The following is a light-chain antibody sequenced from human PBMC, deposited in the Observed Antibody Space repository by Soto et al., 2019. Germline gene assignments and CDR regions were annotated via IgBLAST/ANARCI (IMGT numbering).Light chain of an antibody. J-gene: IGLJ3*02. CDR1: SSKIGSNT. V-gene: IGLV1-44*01. CDR3: AAWDDSLSGTV. Sequence: QSVLTQPPSASGTPGQRVTISCSGSSSKIGSNTVAWYQQLPQTAPKLLVHSNNERPSGVPDRFSGAKSGTSASLVISGLQSDDEADFYCAAWDDSLSGTVFGGGTKLTVL. CDR2: SNN.